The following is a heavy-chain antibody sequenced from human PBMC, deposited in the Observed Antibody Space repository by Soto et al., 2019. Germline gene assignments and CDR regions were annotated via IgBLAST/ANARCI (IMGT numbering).Heavy chain of an antibody. CDR2: IYSGSAGST. CDR3: ARNDHFDY. CDR1: GFTVSNNY. V-gene: IGHV3-53*01. J-gene: IGHJ4*02. Sequence: EVQLVESGGGLIQPGGSLRLSCTASGFTVSNNYMSWVRQAPGKGLEWVSVIYSGSAGSTYYADSVKGRFTISRDNSKNTVYLQINSLRAEDLAVYYCARNDHFDYWGQGTLVTVSS.